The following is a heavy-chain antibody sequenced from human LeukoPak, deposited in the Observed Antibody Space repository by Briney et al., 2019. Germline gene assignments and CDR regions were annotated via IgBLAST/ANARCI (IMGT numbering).Heavy chain of an antibody. J-gene: IGHJ4*02. D-gene: IGHD3-16*01. CDR1: GFSFSTCW. CDR3: AGGFGFDY. CDR2: INSDGSRT. V-gene: IGHV3-74*01. Sequence: GALRLSCAASGFSFSTCWMHWVRQAPGKGLVWVSRINSDGSRTNYADSVKGRFTISRDNAKNTLYLQMNSLRAEDTAVYYCAGGFGFDYWGQGTLVTVSS.